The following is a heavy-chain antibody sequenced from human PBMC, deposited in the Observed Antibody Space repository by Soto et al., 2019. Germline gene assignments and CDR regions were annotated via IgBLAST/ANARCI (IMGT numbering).Heavy chain of an antibody. Sequence: PGGSLRLSCAASGFTVSSNYMSWVRQAPGKGLEWVSVIYSGGSTYYADSVKGRFTISRDNSKNTLYLQMNSLRAEDTAVYYCARDLIRCSSTSCYGWTNIYYYYGMDVWGQGTTVTVSS. J-gene: IGHJ6*02. CDR3: ARDLIRCSSTSCYGWTNIYYYYGMDV. D-gene: IGHD2-2*01. CDR2: IYSGGST. V-gene: IGHV3-53*01. CDR1: GFTVSSNY.